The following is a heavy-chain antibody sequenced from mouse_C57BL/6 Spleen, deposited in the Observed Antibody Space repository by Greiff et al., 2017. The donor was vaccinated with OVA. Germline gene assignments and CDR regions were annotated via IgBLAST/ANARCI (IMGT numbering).Heavy chain of an antibody. CDR1: GYTFTNYW. D-gene: IGHD1-1*01. Sequence: QVQLQQSGAELVRPGTSVKMSCKASGYTFTNYWIGWAKQRPGHGLEWIGDIYPGGGYTNYNEKFKGKATLTADKSSSTAYMQFSSLTSEDSAIYYCARRATVVATDWYFDVWGTGTTVTVSS. J-gene: IGHJ1*03. V-gene: IGHV1-63*01. CDR3: ARRATVVATDWYFDV. CDR2: IYPGGGYT.